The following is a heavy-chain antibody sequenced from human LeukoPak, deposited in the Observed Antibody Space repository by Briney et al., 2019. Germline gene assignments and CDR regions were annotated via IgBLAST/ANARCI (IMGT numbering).Heavy chain of an antibody. CDR3: ELLLRRAFDI. Sequence: SETLSLTCAVSGGSISSSNWWSWLRQPPGKGLEWIGEIYHSWSTNYNPSLKSRVTISVDKSKNQFSLKLNSLNAADTAVYYFELLLRRAFDIWGQGTMVTVSP. D-gene: IGHD2-15*01. V-gene: IGHV4-4*02. CDR1: GGSISSSNW. CDR2: IYHSWST. J-gene: IGHJ3*02.